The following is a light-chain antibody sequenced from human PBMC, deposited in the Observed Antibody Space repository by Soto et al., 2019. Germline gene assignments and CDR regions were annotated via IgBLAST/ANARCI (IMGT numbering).Light chain of an antibody. V-gene: IGKV4-1*01. Sequence: DILMTQSPDSLAVSLGERATINCKSSQRVLYSSNNKNYLAWYQQKPGQAPRLLIFGVSNRAAGIPARFSGSGSGTEFTLTISSLQSEDFAVYYCQQYGDWPLTFGGGTKVDIK. CDR3: QQYGDWPLT. J-gene: IGKJ4*01. CDR1: QRVLYSSNNKNY. CDR2: GVS.